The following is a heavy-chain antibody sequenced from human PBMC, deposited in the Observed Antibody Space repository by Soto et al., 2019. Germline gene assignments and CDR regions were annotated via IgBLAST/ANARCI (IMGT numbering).Heavy chain of an antibody. V-gene: IGHV3-11*01. Sequence: QVQLMESGGGLDKPGGSLRLSCAASGLTFSDYYMSWIRQAPGKGLEWVSYISSRSSTIFYADSVKGRFTISRDNGKNSLYLQMNSLRAEETAVYYCASGTNGAFFVYWGQGILVTVSS. CDR3: ASGTNGAFFVY. D-gene: IGHD2-8*01. CDR1: GLTFSDYY. CDR2: ISSRSSTI. J-gene: IGHJ4*02.